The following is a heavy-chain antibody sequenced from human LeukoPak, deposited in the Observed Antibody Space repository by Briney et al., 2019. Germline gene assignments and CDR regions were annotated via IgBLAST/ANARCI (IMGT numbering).Heavy chain of an antibody. V-gene: IGHV3-9*01. D-gene: IGHD3-10*01. Sequence: GGSLRLSCAASGFTFDDHAMHWVRQAPGKGLEWVSGISWDSNDIGYADSVRGRFTISRDNAKKSLYLQMSSLRTEDTAVYFCVKDYSSGSLIGPPYFDFWGQGTLVTVSS. J-gene: IGHJ4*02. CDR1: GFTFDDHA. CDR2: ISWDSNDI. CDR3: VKDYSSGSLIGPPYFDF.